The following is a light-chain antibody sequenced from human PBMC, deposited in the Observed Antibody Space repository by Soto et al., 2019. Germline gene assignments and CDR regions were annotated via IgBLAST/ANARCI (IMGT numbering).Light chain of an antibody. CDR2: GAS. CDR1: QSISSY. Sequence: DIPMTQSPSSLSASVGDRVTITCRASQSISSYLNWYQQKPGKAPKLLIYGASSLQSGVPSRFSGSGSGTDFTLTISSLQPEDFATYYCQQSYSIPSTFGQGTKVEIK. J-gene: IGKJ1*01. V-gene: IGKV1-39*01. CDR3: QQSYSIPST.